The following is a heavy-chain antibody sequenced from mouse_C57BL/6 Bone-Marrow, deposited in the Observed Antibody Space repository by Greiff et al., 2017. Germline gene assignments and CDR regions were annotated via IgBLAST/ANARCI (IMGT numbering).Heavy chain of an antibody. D-gene: IGHD1-1*01. CDR3: TSLNYYGSLY. J-gene: IGHJ3*01. Sequence: EVKVVESGEGLVKPGGSLKLSCAASGFTFSSYAMSWVRQTPEKRLEWVAYISSGGDYIYYADTVKGRFTISRDNARNTLYLQMSSLKSEDTAMYYCTSLNYYGSLYWGQGTLVTVSA. V-gene: IGHV5-9-1*02. CDR1: GFTFSSYA. CDR2: ISSGGDYI.